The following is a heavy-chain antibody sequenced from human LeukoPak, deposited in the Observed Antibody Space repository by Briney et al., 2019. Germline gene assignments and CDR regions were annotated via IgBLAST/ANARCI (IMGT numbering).Heavy chain of an antibody. V-gene: IGHV1-18*01. CDR3: VRDLGYCSGGSCYWGWFDP. CDR1: GYTFTSYG. J-gene: IGHJ5*02. CDR2: ISAYNGNT. Sequence: ASVKVSCKASGYTFTSYGISWVRQAPGQGLEWMGWISAYNGNTNYAQKLQGRVTMTTDTSTSTAYMELRSLRSDDTAVYYCVRDLGYCSGGSCYWGWFDPWGQGTLVTVSS. D-gene: IGHD2-15*01.